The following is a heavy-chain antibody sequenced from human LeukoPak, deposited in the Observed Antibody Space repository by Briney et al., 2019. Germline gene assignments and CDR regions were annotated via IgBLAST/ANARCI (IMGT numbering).Heavy chain of an antibody. V-gene: IGHV4-4*09. D-gene: IGHD6-19*01. CDR1: GLPISRFF. CDR2: IYDGVPT. Sequence: SETLSLICTTSGLPISRFFWNWVRQPPGKGLEWIGNIYDGVPTFFNPSLKSRVTISVDTSKGQFTLQLASVNSADTAVYYCVQTTGWPGFDYWGQGILVTVSS. J-gene: IGHJ4*02. CDR3: VQTTGWPGFDY.